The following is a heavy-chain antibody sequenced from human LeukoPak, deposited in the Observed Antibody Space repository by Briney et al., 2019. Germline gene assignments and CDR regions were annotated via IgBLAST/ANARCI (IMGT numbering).Heavy chain of an antibody. D-gene: IGHD3-22*01. CDR3: ARSWSYYYDSSGYYPHDAFDI. Sequence: GGSLRLSCAASGFTFSSYTMNWVRQAPGKGLEWVSAISGSGGSTYYADSAKGRFTISRDNSKNTLYLQMNSLRAEDTAVYYCARSWSYYYDSSGYYPHDAFDIWGQGTMVTVSS. V-gene: IGHV3-23*01. J-gene: IGHJ3*02. CDR2: ISGSGGST. CDR1: GFTFSSYT.